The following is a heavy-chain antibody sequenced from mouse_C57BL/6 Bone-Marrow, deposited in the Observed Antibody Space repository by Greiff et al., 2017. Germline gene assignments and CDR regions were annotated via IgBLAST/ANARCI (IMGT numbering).Heavy chain of an antibody. CDR3: ARGHYYSRSSDWYFDV. CDR1: GYTFTSYW. CDR2: IHPNSGST. V-gene: IGHV1-64*01. J-gene: IGHJ1*03. Sequence: VQLQQPGAELVKPGASVKLSCKASGYTFTSYWMHWVKQRPGQGLEWIGMIHPNSGSTNYNEKFKSKATLTVDKSSSTAYMQLSSLTSDGSTVYYCARGHYYSRSSDWYFDVWGTGTTVTVSS. D-gene: IGHD1-1*01.